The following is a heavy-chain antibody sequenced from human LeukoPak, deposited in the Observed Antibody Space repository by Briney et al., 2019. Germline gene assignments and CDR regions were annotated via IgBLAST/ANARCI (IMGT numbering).Heavy chain of an antibody. J-gene: IGHJ5*02. CDR1: GFTFSSYW. CDR3: ARVGPPTTTACFDP. CDR2: INTDGSST. V-gene: IGHV3-74*01. D-gene: IGHD1-1*01. Sequence: GGSLRLSCAASGFTFSSYWMHWVRQAPGKGLVWVSRINTDGSSTTYADSVKGRFTISRDNAKNTLYLQMNSLRAEDTAVYYCARVGPPTTTACFDPWAQETLVTVSS.